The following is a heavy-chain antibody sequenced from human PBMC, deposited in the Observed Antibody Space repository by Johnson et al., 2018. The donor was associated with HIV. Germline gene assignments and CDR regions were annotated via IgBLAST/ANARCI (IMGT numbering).Heavy chain of an antibody. V-gene: IGHV3-20*04. CDR2: INWNGGST. CDR1: GFSFDNNG. J-gene: IGHJ3*02. D-gene: IGHD6-6*01. Sequence: VQVVESGGGVVRPGGSLRLSCAASGFSFDNNGMTWVRQAPGKGLEWVSGINWNGGSTDYVDSVKGRFTISRDNSKNTLYLQMNSLRAEGTAVYYCGSTRPRPHEGRVEQLGRPNDAFDIWGQGTMVTVSS. CDR3: GSTRPRPHEGRVEQLGRPNDAFDI.